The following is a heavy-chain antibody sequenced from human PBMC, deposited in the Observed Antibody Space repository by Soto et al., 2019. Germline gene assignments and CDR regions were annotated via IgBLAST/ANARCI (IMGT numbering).Heavy chain of an antibody. CDR2: ISGSGGST. Sequence: EVQLLESGGGLVQPGGSLRLSCAASGFTFSIYAMNWVRQAPGRGPEWVSLISGSGGSTYYADSVKGRFTISRDNSKSTLYLQLNSLRAEDTAVYYCAKREDGDAFDIWGQGTMVTVSS. CDR1: GFTFSIYA. J-gene: IGHJ3*02. V-gene: IGHV3-23*01. CDR3: AKREDGDAFDI.